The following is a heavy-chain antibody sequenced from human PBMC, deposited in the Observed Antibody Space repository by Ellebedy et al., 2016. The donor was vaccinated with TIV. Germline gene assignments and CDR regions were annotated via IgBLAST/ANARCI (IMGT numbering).Heavy chain of an antibody. V-gene: IGHV3-30*18. CDR3: AKDHQYRMDDYFDY. CDR2: ISFDGSSD. J-gene: IGHJ4*02. D-gene: IGHD2-2*02. CDR1: GFTFSSFG. Sequence: GESLKISCAASGFTFSSFGMHWVRQAPGKGLEWVAVISFDGSSDYYADSVKGRFTISRDNSKNTLYLQMNSLRPEDTAVYYCAKDHQYRMDDYFDYWGQGTLVTVSS.